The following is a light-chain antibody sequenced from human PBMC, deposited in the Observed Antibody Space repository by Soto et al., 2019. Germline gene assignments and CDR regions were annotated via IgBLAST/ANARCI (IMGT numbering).Light chain of an antibody. CDR3: QQRVNWPPLT. CDR2: DAS. J-gene: IGKJ4*01. CDR1: QSISSY. Sequence: PGERATVSCRASQSISSYLAWYQQKPGQAPRLLIYDASNRATGIPARFSGSGSGTDFTLTISSLEPEDFAVYYCQQRVNWPPLTFGGGTKVEI. V-gene: IGKV3-11*01.